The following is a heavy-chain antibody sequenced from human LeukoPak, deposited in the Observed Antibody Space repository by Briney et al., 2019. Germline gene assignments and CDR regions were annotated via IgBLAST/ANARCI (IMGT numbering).Heavy chain of an antibody. V-gene: IGHV4-38-2*02. D-gene: IGHD3-22*01. CDR3: ARANYYDSSGYSRGAFDL. J-gene: IGHJ3*01. CDR2: IFHSGST. CDR1: GYSIRSGFY. Sequence: SETLSLTCSVSGYSIRSGFYWGWIRQPPGKGLEWIGSIFHSGSTYYNPSLKSRVTISVDTSKNQFSLKLSSVTAADTAVYYCARANYYDSSGYSRGAFDLWGQGTMVTVSS.